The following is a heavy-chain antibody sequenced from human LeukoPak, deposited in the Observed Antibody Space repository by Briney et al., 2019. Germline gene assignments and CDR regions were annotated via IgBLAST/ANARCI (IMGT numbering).Heavy chain of an antibody. CDR3: ARSVEGYCRGGSCYYYSYYMDV. CDR2: INHSGST. CDR1: CGSLSGYY. V-gene: IGHV4-34*01. D-gene: IGHD2-15*01. J-gene: IGHJ6*03. Sequence: PEALSLPCAVSCGSLSGYYCSWIRLPPGKGLEWIGEINHSGSTNYNPSLHSRVPISVDTSKNQFSLKRGSVTAADTAVYYCARSVEGYCRGGSCYYYSYYMDVWGKGTTVTVSS.